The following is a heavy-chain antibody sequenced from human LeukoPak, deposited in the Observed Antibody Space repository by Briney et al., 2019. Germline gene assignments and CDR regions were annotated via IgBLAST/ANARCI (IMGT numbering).Heavy chain of an antibody. CDR2: IWYDGSYK. J-gene: IGHJ3*01. CDR3: AKPRDIDSWAFDV. Sequence: GGSLRLSCAASGFSFSSYGMHWVRQAPGKGLEWVAVIWYDGSYKYYADSVKGRFTISRDNSKNTLNLQMNSLRTEDTAVYYCAKPRDIDSWAFDVWGQGTMVTVS. D-gene: IGHD2-15*01. CDR1: GFSFSSYG. V-gene: IGHV3-30*02.